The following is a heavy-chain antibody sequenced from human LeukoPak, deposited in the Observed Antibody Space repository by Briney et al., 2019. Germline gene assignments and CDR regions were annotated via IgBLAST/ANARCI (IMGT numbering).Heavy chain of an antibody. CDR1: GDNVSTNSAA. CDR2: TYYRSKWYN. Sequence: SQTLSLTCAISGDNVSTNSAAWNWIRQSPSRGLEWLGRTYYRSKWYNDYAVSVKSRITINPDTSKNQFSLHLNSVTPEDTAVYYCARRLTQYDCFDPWGQGILVTVSS. CDR3: ARRLTQYDCFDP. J-gene: IGHJ5*02. V-gene: IGHV6-1*01. D-gene: IGHD2-2*01.